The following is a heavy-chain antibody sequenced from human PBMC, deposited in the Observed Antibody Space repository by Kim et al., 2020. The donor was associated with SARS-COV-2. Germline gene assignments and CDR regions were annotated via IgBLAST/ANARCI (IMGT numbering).Heavy chain of an antibody. CDR1: GYTFTTYW. CDR2: IYPDDSET. J-gene: IGHJ4*02. CDR3: VVGAIGQLRMLDWFAEY. V-gene: IGHV5-51*01. D-gene: IGHD3-9*01. Sequence: GESLKISCKGSGYTFTTYWIGWVRQMPGKGLEWMGIIYPDDSETRYSRSFRGQVTISADKSISTAYLQWSSLKAADTGMVYCVVGAIGQLRMLDWFAEYWGQGTLVTVSS.